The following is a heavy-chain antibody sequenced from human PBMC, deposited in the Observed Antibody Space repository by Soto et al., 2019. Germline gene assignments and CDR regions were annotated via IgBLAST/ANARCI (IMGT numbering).Heavy chain of an antibody. Sequence: SETLSVTCTVSGGSISNDFWSWIRQPPGKGLEWIGYIYDSGSTNYNPSLKSRVTMSVDTSKNQFSLKLSSVTAADTAMYYCARSQAGSWNYFDHWGQGTLVTVS. J-gene: IGHJ4*02. CDR3: ARSQAGSWNYFDH. V-gene: IGHV4-59*01. CDR1: GGSISNDF. CDR2: IYDSGST. D-gene: IGHD6-13*01.